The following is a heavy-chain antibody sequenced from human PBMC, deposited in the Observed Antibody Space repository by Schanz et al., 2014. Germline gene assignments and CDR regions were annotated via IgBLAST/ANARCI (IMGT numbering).Heavy chain of an antibody. CDR3: ARVHHYDPSGWGYFDY. CDR2: IYSGIGA. J-gene: IGHJ4*02. D-gene: IGHD3-22*01. Sequence: QVQLLQFGGGVVQPGRSLRLSCAASGFIFSSYGLHWVRQAPGKGLEWVSVIYSGIGAYYADSVKDRFTVSRDNSKNTVYLQMNRLRAEDTAVYYCARVHHYDPSGWGYFDYWGQGALVTVSS. V-gene: IGHV3-NL1*01. CDR1: GFIFSSYG.